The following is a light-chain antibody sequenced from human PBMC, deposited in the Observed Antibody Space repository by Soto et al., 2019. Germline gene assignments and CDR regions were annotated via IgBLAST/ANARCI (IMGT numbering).Light chain of an antibody. Sequence: ELVLTQSPATLSLSPGDRATLSCRASQSLSSNFLAWCQQKPGQAHGLLIYVASARAIRVTARFSGRVSGTDFTLTVSKLELEDFAVYYCQQYGSSPQTFGQGTKVDI. V-gene: IGKV3-20*01. CDR3: QQYGSSPQT. CDR1: QSLSSNF. J-gene: IGKJ1*01. CDR2: VAS.